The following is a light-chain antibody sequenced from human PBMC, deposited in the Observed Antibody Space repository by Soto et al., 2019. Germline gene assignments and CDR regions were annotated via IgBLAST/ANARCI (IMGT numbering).Light chain of an antibody. V-gene: IGLV2-8*01. CDR2: EVS. J-gene: IGLJ2*01. CDR1: SSDVGGYNY. Sequence: QSVLTQPPSASGSPGQSVTISCTGTSSDVGGYNYVSWYQQHPGKAPKLMISEVSKRPSGVPDRFSGSKSGNTAYLTVSGLQAEDEDDYYCSSFAGNNNVVFGGGTKLTVL. CDR3: SSFAGNNNVV.